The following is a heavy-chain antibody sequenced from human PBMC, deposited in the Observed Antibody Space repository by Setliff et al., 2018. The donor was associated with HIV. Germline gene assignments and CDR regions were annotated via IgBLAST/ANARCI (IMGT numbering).Heavy chain of an antibody. CDR1: GDPISSYY. V-gene: IGHV4-59*06. J-gene: IGHJ4*02. CDR3: ARQPSWGSIDY. Sequence: SETLSLTCTVSGDPISSYYWSWIRQHPGKGLEWIGYIYYSGTTHYNPSLKSRVFISVDTSKNQFSLKLSSVTAADTAVYYCARQPSWGSIDYWGQGTLVTVSS. D-gene: IGHD7-27*01. CDR2: IYYSGTT.